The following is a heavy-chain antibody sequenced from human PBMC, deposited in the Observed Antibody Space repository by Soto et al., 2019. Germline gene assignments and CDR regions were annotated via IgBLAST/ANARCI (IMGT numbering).Heavy chain of an antibody. D-gene: IGHD5-12*01. CDR2: IYYSGIT. CDR1: GGSTSSGDYY. J-gene: IGHJ4*02. Sequence: QVQLQESGPGLVKPSETLSLTCTVSGGSTSSGDYYWSWIRQPPGKGLEWIGYIYYSGITYYNPSLKTRLTIAQDTSKNLFSLKLRSVTAAATAVYYCARQYGGYEYYFEYWGQGTLVSVSS. V-gene: IGHV4-30-4*01. CDR3: ARQYGGYEYYFEY.